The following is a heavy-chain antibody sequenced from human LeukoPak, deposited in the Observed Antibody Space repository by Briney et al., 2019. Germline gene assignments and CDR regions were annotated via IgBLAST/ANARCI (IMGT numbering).Heavy chain of an antibody. CDR1: GFTFSSYW. D-gene: IGHD4-17*01. Sequence: PGGSLRLSCAASGFTFSSYWMSWVRQAPGKGVEWVANIKQDGSEKYYVDSVKGRFTISTDNAKNSLYLQINSLRAEDTAVYYCARGQTTVTNWGQATLVTVSS. V-gene: IGHV3-7*03. CDR2: IKQDGSEK. CDR3: ARGQTTVTN. J-gene: IGHJ4*01.